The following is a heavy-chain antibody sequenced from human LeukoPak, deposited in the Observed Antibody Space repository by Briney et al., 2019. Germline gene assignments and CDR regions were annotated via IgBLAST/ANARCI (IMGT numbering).Heavy chain of an antibody. CDR3: AKEGAFIYAYFDY. CDR1: GFTFSSYA. D-gene: IGHD2/OR15-2a*01. J-gene: IGHJ4*02. CDR2: ISGSGGST. Sequence: HSGGSLRLSCAASGFTFSSYAMSWVRQAPGKGLEWVSAISGSGGSTYYADSVKGRFTISRDNSKNTLYLQMNSLRAEDTAVYYCAKEGAFIYAYFDYWGQGTLVTVPS. V-gene: IGHV3-23*01.